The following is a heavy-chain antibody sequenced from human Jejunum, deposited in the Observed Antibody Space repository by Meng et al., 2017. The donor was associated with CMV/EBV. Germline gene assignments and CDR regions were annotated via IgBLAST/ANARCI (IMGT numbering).Heavy chain of an antibody. Sequence: ASGFTVRSNNMSWVHQDPGKGLEWVANIKADGSEKYYVDSVKGRFTISRDNAKNSLFLQMNSLRVEDTAVYYCAREGHYSNYIDFWGQGTLVTVSS. D-gene: IGHD4-11*01. CDR3: AREGHYSNYIDF. CDR2: IKADGSEK. V-gene: IGHV3-7*01. CDR1: GFTVRSNN. J-gene: IGHJ4*02.